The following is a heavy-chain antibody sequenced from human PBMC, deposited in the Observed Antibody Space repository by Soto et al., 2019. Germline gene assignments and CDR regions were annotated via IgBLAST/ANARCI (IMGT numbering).Heavy chain of an antibody. CDR1: GFTFSSYG. J-gene: IGHJ6*02. D-gene: IGHD6-6*01. CDR2: IWYDGSNK. Sequence: PGGSLRLSCAASGFTFSSYGMHWVRQAPGKGLEWVAVIWYDGSNKYYADSVKGRFTISRDNSKNTLYLQMNSLRAEDTAVYYCARVGGIAARPRYGMDVWGQGTTVTVSS. CDR3: ARVGGIAARPRYGMDV. V-gene: IGHV3-33*01.